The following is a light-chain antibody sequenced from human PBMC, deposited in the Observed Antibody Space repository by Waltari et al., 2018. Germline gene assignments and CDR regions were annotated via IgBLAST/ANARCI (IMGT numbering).Light chain of an antibody. CDR2: GAS. CDR3: QHYVRLPAT. CDR1: QSISRT. Sequence: EIVLTQSPGTLSLSPGERATLSCRASQSISRTLAWYQQKPGQAPRLLIYGASIGATGTPERFSGGGSGTDFSLTISRLDPEDFAVYYCQHYVRLPATFGQGTKVEIK. J-gene: IGKJ1*01. V-gene: IGKV3-20*01.